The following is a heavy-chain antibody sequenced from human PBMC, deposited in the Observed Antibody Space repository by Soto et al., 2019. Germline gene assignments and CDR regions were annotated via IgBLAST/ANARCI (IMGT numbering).Heavy chain of an antibody. CDR1: GASISGFY. CDR3: ARCLTTVSIDY. D-gene: IGHD4-17*01. CDR2: IYYSGST. Sequence: KSSETLSLTCTVSGASISGFYWSWIRKSAGKGLEWIGYIYYSGSTYYNPSLKSRVTISVDTSKNQFSLKLSSVTAADTAVYYCARCLTTVSIDYWGQGTLVTVSS. V-gene: IGHV4-59*06. J-gene: IGHJ4*02.